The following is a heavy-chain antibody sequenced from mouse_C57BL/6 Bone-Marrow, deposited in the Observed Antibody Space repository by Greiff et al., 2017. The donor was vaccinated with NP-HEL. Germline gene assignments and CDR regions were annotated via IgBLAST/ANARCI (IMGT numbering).Heavy chain of an antibody. D-gene: IGHD3-3*01. CDR1: GFTFSNYA. J-gene: IGHJ1*03. Sequence: DVKLVESGGGLVKPGGSLKLSCAASGFTFSNYAMSWVRQTPEKRLEWVATISDGGSYTYYPDNVKGRFTISRDNAKNNLYLQMSHLKSEDTAMYYCARLGQWYFDVWGTGTTVTVSS. CDR2: ISDGGSYT. CDR3: ARLGQWYFDV. V-gene: IGHV5-4*03.